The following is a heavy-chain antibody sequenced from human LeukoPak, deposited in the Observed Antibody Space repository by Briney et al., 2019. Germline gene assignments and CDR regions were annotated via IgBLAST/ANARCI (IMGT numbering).Heavy chain of an antibody. Sequence: GSLRLSCAASGFTVSRNYMSWVRQAPGKGLEWVSVIYSGGTTYYADSVKGRFTISRDNSKSTAYLQLNSLRADDTAMYYCATGPSGTTVVTSDWGQGTLVTVSS. J-gene: IGHJ4*02. CDR1: GFTVSRNY. V-gene: IGHV3-66*01. CDR2: IYSGGTT. D-gene: IGHD4-23*01. CDR3: ATGPSGTTVVTSD.